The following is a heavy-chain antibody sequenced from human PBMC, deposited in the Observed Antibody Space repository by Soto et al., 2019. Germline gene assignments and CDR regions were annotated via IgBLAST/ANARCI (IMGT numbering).Heavy chain of an antibody. Sequence: SETLSLTCTVSGGSISSYYWSWIRQPPGKGLEWIGYIYYSGSTNYNPSLKSRVTISVDTSKNQFSLKLSSVTAADTAVYYCARGLNWNSGFYYGMDVWGQGTTVTVSS. D-gene: IGHD1-7*01. V-gene: IGHV4-59*08. CDR3: ARGLNWNSGFYYGMDV. CDR2: IYYSGST. J-gene: IGHJ6*02. CDR1: GGSISSYY.